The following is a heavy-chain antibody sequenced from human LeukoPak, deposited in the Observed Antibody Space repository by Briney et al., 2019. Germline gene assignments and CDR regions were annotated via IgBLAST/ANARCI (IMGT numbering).Heavy chain of an antibody. CDR1: GYSFSGGYY. V-gene: IGHV4-38-2*01. CDR3: VNLQPGGAFDI. Sequence: SETLSLTCAVSGYSFSGGYYWGWVRQAPGKGLEWIGNVYHIGTTYINPSLRTRVTLSVATSKKQFFVTLRSVTAADTAVYHCVNLQPGGAFDIWGQGTMVTVSS. J-gene: IGHJ3*02. CDR2: VYHIGTT. D-gene: IGHD4-11*01.